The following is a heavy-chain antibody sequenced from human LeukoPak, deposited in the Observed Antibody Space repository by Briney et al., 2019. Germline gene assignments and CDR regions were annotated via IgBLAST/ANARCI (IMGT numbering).Heavy chain of an antibody. V-gene: IGHV3-30-3*01. CDR2: ISYDGSNK. J-gene: IGHJ4*02. Sequence: PGRSLRLSCAASGFTFSSYAMHWVRQAPGKGLEWVAVISYDGSNKYYADSVKGRFTISRDNSKNTLYLQMNSLRAEDTAVYYCAGLYIAVAVFRGDYFDYWGQGTLVTVSS. CDR1: GFTFSSYA. D-gene: IGHD6-19*01. CDR3: AGLYIAVAVFRGDYFDY.